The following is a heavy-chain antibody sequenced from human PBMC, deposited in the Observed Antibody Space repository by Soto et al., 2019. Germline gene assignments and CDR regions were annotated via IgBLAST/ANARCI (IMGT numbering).Heavy chain of an antibody. CDR1: GGSISSGGYY. CDR3: AGSFGVAAAGPFDS. Sequence: QVQLQESGPGLVKPSQTLSLTCTVSGGSISSGGYYWSWIRQHPGKGLEWIGYIYYSGSTYYNPSLKSRFTVSVDTAKNQFSLKLSSVTAADPAVYSCAGSFGVAAAGPFDSWGQGTLVTVSS. V-gene: IGHV4-31*03. CDR2: IYYSGST. J-gene: IGHJ4*02. D-gene: IGHD6-13*01.